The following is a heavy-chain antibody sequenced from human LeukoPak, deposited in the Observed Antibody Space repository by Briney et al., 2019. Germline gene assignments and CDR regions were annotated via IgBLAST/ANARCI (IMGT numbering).Heavy chain of an antibody. CDR3: ATEFSLSN. CDR2: ISYDGGYQ. Sequence: PGGSLRLSCAASGFNFGSYAMDWVRQAPGKGLEWVGDISYDGGYQSYAVSVRGRFTISRDNSKNTLFLQMNSLRPEDAAVYYCATEFSLSNWGHGTLVTVSS. V-gene: IGHV3-30*03. J-gene: IGHJ4*01. CDR1: GFNFGSYA. D-gene: IGHD3-16*02.